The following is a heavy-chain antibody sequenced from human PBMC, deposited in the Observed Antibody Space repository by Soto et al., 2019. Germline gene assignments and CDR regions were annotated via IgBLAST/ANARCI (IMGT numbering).Heavy chain of an antibody. CDR2: IYTSGST. CDR3: ARDVSQIAVAGLRLTGWFDP. CDR1: GGSISSYY. D-gene: IGHD6-19*01. V-gene: IGHV4-4*07. J-gene: IGHJ5*02. Sequence: KPSETLSLTCTVSGGSISSYYWSWIRQPAGKGLEWIGRIYTSGSTNYNPSLKSRVTMSVDTSKNQFSLKLSSVTAADTAVYYCARDVSQIAVAGLRLTGWFDPWGQGTLVTVSS.